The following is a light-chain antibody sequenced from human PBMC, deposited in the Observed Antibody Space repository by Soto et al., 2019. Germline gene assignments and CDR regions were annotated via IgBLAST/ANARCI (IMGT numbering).Light chain of an antibody. Sequence: IVLTPSPGTLSLSPGERATLSCRVSQSVSSSYLAGYQQKPGQAPRLLIYGASSKATGIPDRFSGSGSGTDFTLTVSRLGPEDFAVYYCQQYGTSPITFGQGTRLEI. V-gene: IGKV3-20*01. CDR2: GAS. CDR3: QQYGTSPIT. J-gene: IGKJ5*01. CDR1: QSVSSSY.